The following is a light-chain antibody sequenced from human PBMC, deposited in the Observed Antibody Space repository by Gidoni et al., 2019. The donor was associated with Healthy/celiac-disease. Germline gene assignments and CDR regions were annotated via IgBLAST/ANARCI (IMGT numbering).Light chain of an antibody. J-gene: IGKJ5*01. CDR1: QRVRSY. Sequence: EIVLTQSPATLSLSPGERATLSCRASQRVRSYLAWYQQKSGQAPRLLIYDASNRATGIPARFSGSGSGTDFTLTISSLDPEDFAVYYCQQRSNWPITFGQGIRLEIK. V-gene: IGKV3-11*01. CDR3: QQRSNWPIT. CDR2: DAS.